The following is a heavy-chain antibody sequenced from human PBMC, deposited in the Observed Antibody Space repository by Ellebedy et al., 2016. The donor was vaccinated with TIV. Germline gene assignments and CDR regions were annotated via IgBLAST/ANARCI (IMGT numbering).Heavy chain of an antibody. V-gene: IGHV3-23*01. CDR1: GFTFSSYA. J-gene: IGHJ4*02. CDR3: AKAWGGGKYQLLLYYFDY. CDR2: ISGGGFNT. Sequence: GGSLRLXXAASGFTFSSYAMSWVRQAPGKGLEWVSAISGGGFNTHYAESVKGRFTISRDNSKNTLYLQMNSLRAEDTAVYYCAKAWGGGKYQLLLYYFDYWGQGTLVTVSS. D-gene: IGHD2-2*01.